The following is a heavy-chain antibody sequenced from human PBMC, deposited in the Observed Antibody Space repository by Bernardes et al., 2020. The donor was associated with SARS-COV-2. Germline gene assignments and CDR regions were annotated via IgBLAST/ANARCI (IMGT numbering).Heavy chain of an antibody. CDR1: GFTFRSYA. J-gene: IGHJ4*02. V-gene: IGHV3-23*01. CDR2: ISGSGGST. Sequence: VGSLRRSCAASGFTFRSYAMNWVRQAPGQGLEWVSAISGSGGSTYYADSVRGRFTISRDNSKNTLYLQMNSQRAEDTAVYYCAKREYYDFWSGPIDYWGQGTLVTVSS. D-gene: IGHD3-3*01. CDR3: AKREYYDFWSGPIDY.